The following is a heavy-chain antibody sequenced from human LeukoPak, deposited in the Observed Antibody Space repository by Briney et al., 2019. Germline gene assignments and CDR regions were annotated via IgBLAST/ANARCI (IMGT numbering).Heavy chain of an antibody. Sequence: GGSLRLSCVVSGLSFNKDVMSWFRQAPGKGLEWVSSVSPGGVSPNHADSVKGRFTVSRDDSLNTLYLQMNSLRVDDTAVYYCARDKGSGYLPFDFWGQGTLVTVSS. CDR1: GLSFNKDV. D-gene: IGHD5-18*01. J-gene: IGHJ4*02. V-gene: IGHV3-23*01. CDR3: ARDKGSGYLPFDF. CDR2: VSPGGVSP.